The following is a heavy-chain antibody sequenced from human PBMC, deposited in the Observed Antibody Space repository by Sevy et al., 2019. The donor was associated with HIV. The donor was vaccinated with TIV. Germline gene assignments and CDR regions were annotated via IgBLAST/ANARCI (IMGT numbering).Heavy chain of an antibody. CDR1: GYTFTGYY. V-gene: IGHV1-2*02. CDR2: INPKSGGT. J-gene: IGHJ5*02. Sequence: ASVKVSCKASGYTFTGYYMHWVRQAPGQGLEWMGWINPKSGGTKYAQKFQGRVTMTRDTSLSTAYMELSRLRSDDTAVYYCAKERVYCSGGTCKPGGWFDPWGQGTLVTVSS. CDR3: AKERVYCSGGTCKPGGWFDP. D-gene: IGHD2-15*01.